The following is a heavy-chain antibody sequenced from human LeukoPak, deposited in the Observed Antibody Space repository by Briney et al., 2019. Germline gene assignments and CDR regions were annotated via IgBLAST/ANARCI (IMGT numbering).Heavy chain of an antibody. D-gene: IGHD6-13*01. J-gene: IGHJ6*03. CDR3: ARHGEIAAAGYYYYYMDV. Sequence: APVKVSCKASGYTFTSYDINWVRQATGQGLEWMGWMNPNSGNTGYAQKFQGRVTMTGNTSISTAYMELSSLRSEDTAVYYCARHGEIAAAGYYYYYMDVWGKGTTVTVSS. CDR2: MNPNSGNT. CDR1: GYTFTSYD. V-gene: IGHV1-8*01.